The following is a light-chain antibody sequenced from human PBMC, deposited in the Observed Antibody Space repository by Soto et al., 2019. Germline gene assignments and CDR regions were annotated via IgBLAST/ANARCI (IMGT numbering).Light chain of an antibody. CDR1: QSVSSSY. J-gene: IGKJ5*01. CDR3: QQYGSSPIT. CDR2: GVS. Sequence: EIVLTQSPGTLSLSPGERATLSCRASQSVSSSYLAWYQQKPGQAPRLLIYGVSNSATGIPDRFSGSGSGTDFTLTISRLEPEDFAVYYCQQYGSSPITFGQGTRLEI. V-gene: IGKV3-20*01.